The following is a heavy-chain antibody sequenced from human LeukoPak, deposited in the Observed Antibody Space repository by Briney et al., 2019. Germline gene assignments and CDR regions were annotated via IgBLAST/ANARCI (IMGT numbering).Heavy chain of an antibody. CDR3: ARHLFGGLYYSDY. CDR1: GFTFSSYW. D-gene: IGHD3-3*01. J-gene: IGHJ4*02. Sequence: GGSLRLSCAASGFTFSSYWMHWVRQAPGKGLVWVSRINTDGSSTSYADSVKGRFTISRDNAKNTLYLQMNSLRAEDTAVYYCARHLFGGLYYSDYWGQGTLVTVSS. CDR2: INTDGSST. V-gene: IGHV3-74*01.